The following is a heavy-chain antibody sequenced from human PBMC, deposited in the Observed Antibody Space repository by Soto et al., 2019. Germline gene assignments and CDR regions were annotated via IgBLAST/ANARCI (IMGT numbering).Heavy chain of an antibody. CDR2: IYYSGST. D-gene: IGHD4-17*01. Sequence: QTPGKGLEWIGYIYYSGSTNYNPSLKSRVTISVDTSKNQFSLKLGSVTAADTAVYYCARRRGDYLPYYFDYWGQGTLVTVSS. J-gene: IGHJ4*02. CDR3: ARRRGDYLPYYFDY. V-gene: IGHV4-59*08.